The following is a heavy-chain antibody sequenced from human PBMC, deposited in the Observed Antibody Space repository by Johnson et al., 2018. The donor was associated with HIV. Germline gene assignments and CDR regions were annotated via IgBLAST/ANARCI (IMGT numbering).Heavy chain of an antibody. J-gene: IGHJ3*01. V-gene: IGHV3-30*02. CDR3: AKGDTVVGAKYAFDF. CDR1: GFTFRSYG. Sequence: QVQLVESGGGVVQPGGSLRLSCAASGFTFRSYGMHWVRQAPGKGLEWVAFIRYDGSNKYYADSVNGRFTISRDNSKNTLYLQMNSLRAEDTAVYYCAKGDTVVGAKYAFDFWGQGTMVTVSS. CDR2: IRYDGSNK. D-gene: IGHD1-26*01.